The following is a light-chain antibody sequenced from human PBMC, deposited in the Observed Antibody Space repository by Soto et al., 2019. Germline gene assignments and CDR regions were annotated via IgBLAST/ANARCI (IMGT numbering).Light chain of an antibody. CDR2: GAS. CDR1: QSLSSSY. J-gene: IGKJ3*01. V-gene: IGKV3-20*01. Sequence: EIVLTQSPGTLSLSPGDRATLSCRASQSLSSSYLAWYQQKPGQAPRLLISGASSRATGIPDRFSGGGAGTAFTLTITRLAPEDFAVYYCQQFGGSQFTFGPGTKVDIK. CDR3: QQFGGSQFT.